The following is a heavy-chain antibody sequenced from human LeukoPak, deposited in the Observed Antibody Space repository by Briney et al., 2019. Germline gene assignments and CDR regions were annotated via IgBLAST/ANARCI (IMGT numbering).Heavy chain of an antibody. CDR3: AGMYSSGWQDDY. D-gene: IGHD6-19*01. V-gene: IGHV4-4*07. CDR1: GGSISSYY. Sequence: ETLSLTCTVSGGSISSYYWSWIRQPAGKGLEWIGRIYTSGSTNYNPSLKSRVTMSVDTSKNQFSLKLSSVTAADTAVYYCAGMYSSGWQDDYWGQGTLVTVSS. CDR2: IYTSGST. J-gene: IGHJ4*02.